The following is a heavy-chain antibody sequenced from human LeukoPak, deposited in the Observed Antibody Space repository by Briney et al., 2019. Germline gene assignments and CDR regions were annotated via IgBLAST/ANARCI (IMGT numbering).Heavy chain of an antibody. CDR2: ISYDGSNK. D-gene: IGHD3-22*01. CDR1: GFTFSSYG. J-gene: IGHJ4*02. V-gene: IGHV3-30*18. CDR3: AKDLLYTYYYDSSGYYSYFDY. Sequence: GGSLRLSCAASGFTFSSYGMHWVRQAPGKGLEWVAVISYDGSNKYYADSVKGRFTISRDNSKNTLYLQMNSLRAEDTAVYYCAKDLLYTYYYDSSGYYSYFDYWGQGTPVAVSS.